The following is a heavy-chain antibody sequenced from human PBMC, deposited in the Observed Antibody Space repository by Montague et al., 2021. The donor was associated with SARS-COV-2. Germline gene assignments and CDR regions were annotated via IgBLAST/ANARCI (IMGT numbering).Heavy chain of an antibody. CDR1: GGSIRSSDNY. D-gene: IGHD1-20*01. CDR2: IYSSGTT. CDR3: AWGMYGLTDSTDAFDI. J-gene: IGHJ3*02. V-gene: IGHV4-31*03. Sequence: TLSLTCTVSGGSIRSSDNYWSWIRQHPGKGLEWIGYIYSSGTTYYNPSLRSRVTISVDTSKKQFSLKLSSVTAADTAVYYCAWGMYGLTDSTDAFDIWGQGTMVSVSS.